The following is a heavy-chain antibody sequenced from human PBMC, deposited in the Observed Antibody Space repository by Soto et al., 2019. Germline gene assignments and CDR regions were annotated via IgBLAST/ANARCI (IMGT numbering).Heavy chain of an antibody. Sequence: SGPTLVNPTQTLTLTCTFSGFSLSTYGVGVGWIRQPPGKALEWLALIYWDDDTRFSPSLNSRLAITRDTSKSQVVLTMTHMDPVDTATYYCAHRPGFSMAFDYWGPGSLVTVSS. V-gene: IGHV2-5*02. CDR2: IYWDDDT. CDR3: AHRPGFSMAFDY. D-gene: IGHD3-10*01. J-gene: IGHJ4*02. CDR1: GFSLSTYGVG.